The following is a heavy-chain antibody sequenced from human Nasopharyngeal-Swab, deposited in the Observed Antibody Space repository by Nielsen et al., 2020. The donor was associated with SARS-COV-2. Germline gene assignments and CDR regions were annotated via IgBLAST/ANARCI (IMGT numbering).Heavy chain of an antibody. CDR2: IWYDGSNK. Sequence: WIRQPPGKGLEWVAVIWYDGSNKYYADSVKGRFTISRDNSKNTLYLQMNSLRAEDTAVYYCAKDSQYYDILTGYPDYWGQGTLVTVSS. V-gene: IGHV3-33*06. D-gene: IGHD3-9*01. J-gene: IGHJ4*02. CDR3: AKDSQYYDILTGYPDY.